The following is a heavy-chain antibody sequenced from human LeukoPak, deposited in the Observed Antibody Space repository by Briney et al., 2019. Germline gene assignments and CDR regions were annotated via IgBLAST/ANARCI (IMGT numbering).Heavy chain of an antibody. CDR1: GFTVSSNY. V-gene: IGHV3-53*01. CDR3: ARDQLVRGVKGDAFDI. J-gene: IGHJ3*02. D-gene: IGHD3-10*01. Sequence: PGGSLRLSRAASGFTVSSNYMSWVRQAPGKGLEWVSVIYSGGSTYYADSVKGRFTISRDNSKNTLYLQMNSLRAEDTAVYYCARDQLVRGVKGDAFDIWGQGTMVTVSS. CDR2: IYSGGST.